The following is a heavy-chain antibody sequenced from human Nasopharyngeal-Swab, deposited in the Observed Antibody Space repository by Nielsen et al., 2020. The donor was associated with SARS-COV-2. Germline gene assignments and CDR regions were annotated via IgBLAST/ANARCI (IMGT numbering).Heavy chain of an antibody. J-gene: IGHJ4*02. D-gene: IGHD3-22*01. CDR2: IYYSGST. V-gene: IGHV4-30-4*07. CDR3: ASSYYYDSSGYYVPFDY. Sequence: SQTLSLTCPVSGGSISSGGYSWRWIRQPPGKALEWIGYIYYSGSTYYNPSLKSRVTISVDTSKNQFSLKLSSVTAANTAVYYCASSYYYDSSGYYVPFDYWGQGTLVTVSS. CDR1: GGSISSGGYS.